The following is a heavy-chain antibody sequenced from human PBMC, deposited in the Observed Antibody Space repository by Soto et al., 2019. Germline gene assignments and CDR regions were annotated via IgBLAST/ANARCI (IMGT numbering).Heavy chain of an antibody. CDR2: ISYDGSNK. V-gene: IGHV3-30*18. Sequence: GGSLRLSCAASGFTFSSYGMHWVRQAPGKGLEWVAVISYDGSNKYYADSVKGRFTISRDNSKNTLYLQMNSLRAEDTAVYYCAKVPAPYYYDSSGYLDYFDYWGQGTLVTVSS. CDR3: AKVPAPYYYDSSGYLDYFDY. CDR1: GFTFSSYG. J-gene: IGHJ4*02. D-gene: IGHD3-22*01.